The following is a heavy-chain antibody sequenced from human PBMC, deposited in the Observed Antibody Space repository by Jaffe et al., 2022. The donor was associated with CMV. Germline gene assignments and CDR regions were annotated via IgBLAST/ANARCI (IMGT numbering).Heavy chain of an antibody. CDR1: GFTFSSYA. J-gene: IGHJ4*02. CDR2: ISGSDDST. CDR3: ATQYYDFWSGYPDY. Sequence: EVQLVESGGGLVQPGGSLRLSCAASGFTFSSYAMSWVRQAPGKGLEWVSTISGSDDSTYYADSLKGRVTISRDNSKNTLHLQMNSLRAEDTAVYYCATQYYDFWSGYPDYWGQGTLVTVSS. V-gene: IGHV3-23*04. D-gene: IGHD3-3*01.